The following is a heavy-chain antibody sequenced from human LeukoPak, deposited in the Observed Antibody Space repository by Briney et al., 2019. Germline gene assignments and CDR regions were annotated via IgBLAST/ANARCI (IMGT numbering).Heavy chain of an antibody. CDR2: IYSGGST. CDR1: GFTVSSSY. CDR3: ARVAFRSSSYISGIDY. D-gene: IGHD6-6*01. J-gene: IGHJ4*02. Sequence: PGGSLRLSCSASGFTVSSSYMSWVRQAPGKGLEWVSVIYSGGSTYYADSVKGRFTNSRDNSKNTLYLQMNSLRIEDTAVYYCARVAFRSSSYISGIDYWGQGTLVTVSS. V-gene: IGHV3-53*01.